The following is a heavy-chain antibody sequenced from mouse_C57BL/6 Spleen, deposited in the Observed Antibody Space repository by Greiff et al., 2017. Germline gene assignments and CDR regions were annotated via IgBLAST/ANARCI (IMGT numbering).Heavy chain of an antibody. CDR3: AGEYYGYDFAMDY. Sequence: EVKLLESGGGLVQPGGSLKLSCAASGIDFSRYWMSWVRRAPGKGLEWIGESNPDSSTINYAPSLKDKFIISRDNAKNTLYLQMSKVRSEDTALYYCAGEYYGYDFAMDYWGQGTSVTVSS. D-gene: IGHD2-2*01. J-gene: IGHJ4*01. CDR2: SNPDSSTI. CDR1: GIDFSRYW. V-gene: IGHV4-1*01.